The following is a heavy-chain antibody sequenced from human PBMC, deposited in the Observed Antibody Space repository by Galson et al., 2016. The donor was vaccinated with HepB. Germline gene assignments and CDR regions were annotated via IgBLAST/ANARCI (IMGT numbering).Heavy chain of an antibody. Sequence: SLRLSCAASGFTFGSYSMNWVRQAPGKGLEWVSHISSSSSTIYYVDSVKGRFTISRDNAKNSLYLQMNSLRAEDTAVYYCAKVKQLTYFDSWGQRTLVTVSS. V-gene: IGHV3-48*01. CDR2: ISSSSSTI. CDR1: GFTFGSYS. CDR3: AKVKQLTYFDS. D-gene: IGHD6-13*01. J-gene: IGHJ4*02.